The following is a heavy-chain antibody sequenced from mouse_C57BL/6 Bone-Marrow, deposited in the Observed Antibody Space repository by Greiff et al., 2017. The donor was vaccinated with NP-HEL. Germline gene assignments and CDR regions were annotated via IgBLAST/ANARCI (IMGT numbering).Heavy chain of an antibody. CDR2: IYPRSGNT. J-gene: IGHJ2*01. Sequence: VQLQQSGAELARPGASVKLSCTASGYTFTSYGISWVEQRTGQGLEWIGEIYPRSGNTYYNEKFKGKATLTADKSSSTAYMELRSLTSEDAAVYFCSREGYYGSSLCDWGQGTTLTVSS. CDR1: GYTFTSYG. V-gene: IGHV1-81*01. D-gene: IGHD1-1*01. CDR3: SREGYYGSSLCD.